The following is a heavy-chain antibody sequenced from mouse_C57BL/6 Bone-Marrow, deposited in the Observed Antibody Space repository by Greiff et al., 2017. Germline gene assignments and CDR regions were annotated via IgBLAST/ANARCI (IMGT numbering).Heavy chain of an antibody. CDR3: ATLYGRSLRDAMDY. V-gene: IGHV2-9*01. CDR1: GFSLTSYG. CDR2: IWGGGST. D-gene: IGHD1-1*01. Sequence: VQLQESGPGLVAPSQSLSITCTVSGFSLTSYGVDWVRQPPGKGLEWLGVIWGGGSTNYNSALMSRLSISEDNSKSQVFLKMNSLQTDDTAMYYCATLYGRSLRDAMDYWGQGTSVTVSS. J-gene: IGHJ4*01.